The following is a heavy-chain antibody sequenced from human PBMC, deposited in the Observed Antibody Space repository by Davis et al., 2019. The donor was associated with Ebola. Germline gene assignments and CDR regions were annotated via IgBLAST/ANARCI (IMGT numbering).Heavy chain of an antibody. CDR3: ARVRLDYDDAFDI. D-gene: IGHD4-17*01. V-gene: IGHV4-34*01. Sequence: PSETLSLTCAVYGGSFSGYYWSWIRQPPGKGLEWIGEINHSGSTNYNPSLKSRVTISVDTSKNQFSLKLSSVTAADTAVYYCARVRLDYDDAFDIWGQGTMVTVSS. CDR2: INHSGST. J-gene: IGHJ3*02. CDR1: GGSFSGYY.